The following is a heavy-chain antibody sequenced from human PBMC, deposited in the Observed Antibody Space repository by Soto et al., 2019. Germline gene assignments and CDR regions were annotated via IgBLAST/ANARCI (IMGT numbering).Heavy chain of an antibody. CDR1: GFTFSNSG. D-gene: IGHD6-19*01. Sequence: QVQLVESGGGVVQPGTSLRLSCAASGFTFSNSGMHWVRQARGKGLEWVAVISYDGSNKYYADSVKGRFTISRDNSKNTLYLQMDSLRAEDTAVYYCANRYSRGWYYFDDWGQGTLVTVSS. J-gene: IGHJ4*02. CDR3: ANRYSRGWYYFDD. CDR2: ISYDGSNK. V-gene: IGHV3-30*18.